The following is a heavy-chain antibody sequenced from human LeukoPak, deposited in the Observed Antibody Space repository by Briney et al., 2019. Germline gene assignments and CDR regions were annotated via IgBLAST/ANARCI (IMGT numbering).Heavy chain of an antibody. J-gene: IGHJ4*02. D-gene: IGHD3-10*01. CDR1: GYNFISYG. CDR2: ISGYNGNT. V-gene: IGHV1-18*01. CDR3: ARDSGERGSGSYLIAY. Sequence: ASVKVSCKASGYNFISYGISWVRQAPGQGLEWMGYISGYNGNTDYAQKLQDRVTMTTDTSTSTAYMELRSLRYDDTAMYYCARDSGERGSGSYLIAYWGQGTLVTVSS.